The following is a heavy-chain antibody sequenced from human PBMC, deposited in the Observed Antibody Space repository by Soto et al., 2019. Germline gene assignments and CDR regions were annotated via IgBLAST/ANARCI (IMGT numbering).Heavy chain of an antibody. CDR3: AKDGGSSSSSIGY. Sequence: PGGSLRLSCAASGFTFSSYAMSWVRQAPGKGLEWVSAISGSGGSTYYADSVKGRFTISRDNSRNTLYLQMNSLRVEDTAVYYCAKDGGSSSSSIGYWGQGTLVTVSS. CDR2: ISGSGGST. D-gene: IGHD6-6*01. CDR1: GFTFSSYA. J-gene: IGHJ4*02. V-gene: IGHV3-23*01.